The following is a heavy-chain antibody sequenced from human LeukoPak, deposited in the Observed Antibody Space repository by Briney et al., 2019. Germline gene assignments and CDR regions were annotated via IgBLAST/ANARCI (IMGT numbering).Heavy chain of an antibody. Sequence: ASVKVSCKASGYTFTNYGFSWARQAPGQGLEWMGWISTYNGNTNYAQKFQGRVTMTTDTSTSTGYMEMRSLRSDDTAVYYCARGGVSNSWYRTPDYWGQGTLVTVSS. V-gene: IGHV1-18*01. CDR1: GYTFTNYG. J-gene: IGHJ4*02. D-gene: IGHD6-13*01. CDR3: ARGGVSNSWYRTPDY. CDR2: ISTYNGNT.